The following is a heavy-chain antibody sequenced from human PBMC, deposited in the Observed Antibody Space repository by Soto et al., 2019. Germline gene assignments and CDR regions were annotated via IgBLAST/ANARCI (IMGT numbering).Heavy chain of an antibody. CDR2: ANHIGIT. Sequence: QVQLQQWGAGLLKPSETLSLTCAVYGGSFSGYYWSWIRQTPGKGLEWIGAANHIGITNYSPSLNSRVTISADISRNQFSLKLSSVTVADTAIYYCARKGELLIGDQGVYFQQWGQGTPVTVSS. J-gene: IGHJ1*01. V-gene: IGHV4-34*01. CDR3: ARKGELLIGDQGVYFQQ. D-gene: IGHD1-26*01. CDR1: GGSFSGYY.